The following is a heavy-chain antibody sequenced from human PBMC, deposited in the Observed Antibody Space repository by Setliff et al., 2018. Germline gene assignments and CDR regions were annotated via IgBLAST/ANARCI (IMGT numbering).Heavy chain of an antibody. CDR1: GFTFSGYV. J-gene: IGHJ3*02. CDR2: ITDSGIST. CDR3: ASAGHSGSWFPFDAFHI. V-gene: IGHV3-23*01. Sequence: GGSLRLSCAASGFTFSGYVMTWVRQAPGEGLEWVSGITDSGISTYYADSVRGRFTISRDNSKNTLYVQMNSLRAEDTAVYYCASAGHSGSWFPFDAFHIWGQGTMVTVSS. D-gene: IGHD6-13*01.